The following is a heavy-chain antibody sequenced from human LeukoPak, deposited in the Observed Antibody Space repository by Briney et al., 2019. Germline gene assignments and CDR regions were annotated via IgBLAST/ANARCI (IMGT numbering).Heavy chain of an antibody. CDR3: ARGLQYQLLKALEYYYMDV. J-gene: IGHJ6*03. Sequence: ASVKVSCKASGGTFSSHAIAWGRQAPGQGPEWMGGIIPISGTANYAQKLQGRVTITTDESTSTAYMELSSLTSDDTVVYYCARGLQYQLLKALEYYYMDVWGEGPTVTVSS. CDR2: IIPISGTA. V-gene: IGHV1-69*05. CDR1: GGTFSSHA. D-gene: IGHD2-2*01.